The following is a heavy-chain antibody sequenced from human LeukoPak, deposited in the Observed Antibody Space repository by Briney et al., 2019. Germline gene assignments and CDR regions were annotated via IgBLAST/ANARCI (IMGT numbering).Heavy chain of an antibody. J-gene: IGHJ4*02. Sequence: SETLSLTCTVSGGSISSSSYYWGWIRQPPGKGLEWIGSIYYSGSTYYNPSLKSRVTISVDTSKNQFSLRLSSVTAADTAVYYCARGRDRVAGGYYFDYWGQGTLVTVSS. D-gene: IGHD3-10*01. CDR3: ARGRDRVAGGYYFDY. CDR1: GGSISSSSYY. CDR2: IYYSGST. V-gene: IGHV4-39*07.